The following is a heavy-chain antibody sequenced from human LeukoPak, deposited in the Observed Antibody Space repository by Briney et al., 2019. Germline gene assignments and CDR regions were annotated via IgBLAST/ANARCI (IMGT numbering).Heavy chain of an antibody. CDR3: ARVVTPMIRNGLDS. CDR2: ISSSSSI. J-gene: IGHJ5*01. V-gene: IGHV3-48*01. CDR1: GFTFSSYN. Sequence: PGGSLRLSCAASGFTFSSYNMNWVRQAPGKGLEWVSFISSSSSIYYADSVKGRFTISRDNAKNSLYLQMNSLRAEDTAVYYCARVVTPMIRNGLDSWGQGTLVTVSS. D-gene: IGHD3-10*01.